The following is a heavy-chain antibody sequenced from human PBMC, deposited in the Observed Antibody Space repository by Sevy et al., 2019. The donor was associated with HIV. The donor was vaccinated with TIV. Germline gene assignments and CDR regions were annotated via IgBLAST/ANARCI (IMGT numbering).Heavy chain of an antibody. Sequence: ASVKVSCKASGYTFTSYYMHWVRQAPGQGLEWMGIINPSGGSTSCAQKFQGRVTMTRDTSTSTVYMELSSLRSEDTAVYYCARDHLAYHYYDSSGYYPDYWGQGTLVTVSS. CDR2: INPSGGST. D-gene: IGHD3-22*01. CDR1: GYTFTSYY. CDR3: ARDHLAYHYYDSSGYYPDY. V-gene: IGHV1-46*01. J-gene: IGHJ4*02.